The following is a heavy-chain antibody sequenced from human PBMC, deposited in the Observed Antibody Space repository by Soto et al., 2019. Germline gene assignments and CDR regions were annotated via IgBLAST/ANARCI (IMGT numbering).Heavy chain of an antibody. CDR3: ARVRRSWYKDYFDY. CDR2: IIPIFGTT. Sequence: QVQLVQSGAEVKKPGSSVKVSCKASGGTFSNYAISWVRQAPGQGLEWMGGIIPIFGTTNYAQRFQGRVTITAAESTSTAYIELSSLRSEYTAVYYCARVRRSWYKDYFDYWGQGTLVTGSS. CDR1: GGTFSNYA. D-gene: IGHD6-13*01. V-gene: IGHV1-69*12. J-gene: IGHJ4*02.